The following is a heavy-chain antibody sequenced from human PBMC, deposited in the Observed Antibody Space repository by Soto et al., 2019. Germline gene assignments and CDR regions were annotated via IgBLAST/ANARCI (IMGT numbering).Heavy chain of an antibody. Sequence: GGSLRLSCAASGFTFSSYAMSWVRQAPGKGLEWVSAISGSGGSTYHADSVKGRFTISRDNSKNTLYLQMNSLRAEDTAVYYCAKDGRAIVGAIGYYYYGMDVWGQGTTVTVSS. J-gene: IGHJ6*02. CDR1: GFTFSSYA. D-gene: IGHD1-26*01. CDR3: AKDGRAIVGAIGYYYYGMDV. CDR2: ISGSGGST. V-gene: IGHV3-23*01.